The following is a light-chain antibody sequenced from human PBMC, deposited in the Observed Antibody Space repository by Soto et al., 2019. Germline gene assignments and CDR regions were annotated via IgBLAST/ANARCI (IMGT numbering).Light chain of an antibody. CDR2: DAS. CDR1: QSVSSS. V-gene: IGKV3-11*01. J-gene: IGKJ5*01. CDR3: QQYGSSPPIT. Sequence: EIVMTQSPATLSVSPGERATLSCRASQSVSSSLAWYQQKPGQAPRLLIYDASNRATGIPARFSGSGSGTDFTLTISSLEPEDFAVYYCQQYGSSPPITFGQGTRLEI.